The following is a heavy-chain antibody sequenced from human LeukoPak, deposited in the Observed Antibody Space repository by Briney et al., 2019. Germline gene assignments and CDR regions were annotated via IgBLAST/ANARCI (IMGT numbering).Heavy chain of an antibody. V-gene: IGHV4-59*01. CDR1: VGSISIYY. CDR2: IYYSGST. Sequence: SETLSLTCTVSVGSISIYYWSWIRQPPGKELESIGYIYYSGSTHYNPALKRRVTISVNTSKNQFSLKLNSVTAADTALYYCARSRGYFDYWGQGTLVTVSS. D-gene: IGHD6-13*01. J-gene: IGHJ4*02. CDR3: ARSRGYFDY.